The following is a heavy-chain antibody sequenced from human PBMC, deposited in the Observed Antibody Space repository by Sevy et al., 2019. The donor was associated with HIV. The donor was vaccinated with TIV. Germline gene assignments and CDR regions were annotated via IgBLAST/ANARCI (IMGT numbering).Heavy chain of an antibody. CDR2: ISYDGSNK. CDR1: GFTFSDYG. V-gene: IGHV3-30*18. J-gene: IGHJ3*02. D-gene: IGHD5-12*01. CDR3: AKWSMGGARWLQLGAFDI. Sequence: GGSLRLSCAASGFTFSDYGMQWVRQAPGKGLEWVAVISYDGSNKYYGDSVKGRFTISRDNSKNTLYLQMNSLRAEDTAVYYCAKWSMGGARWLQLGAFDIWGQGTMVTVSS.